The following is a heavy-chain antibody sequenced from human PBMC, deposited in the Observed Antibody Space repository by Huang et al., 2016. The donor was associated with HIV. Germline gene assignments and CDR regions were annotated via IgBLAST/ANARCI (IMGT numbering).Heavy chain of an antibody. D-gene: IGHD6-19*01. CDR3: ARHGLSSGWIDWYFDL. CDR2: IYYSGST. Sequence: QLQLQESGPGLVKPSETLSLTCTVSGGSISSSSYYWGWIRQPPGKGWEWIGSIYYSGSTYDNPALKSRVTISVDTSKNQFSLKLSSVTAADTAVYYCARHGLSSGWIDWYFDLWDRGTLVTVSS. V-gene: IGHV4-39*01. CDR1: GGSISSSSYY. J-gene: IGHJ2*01.